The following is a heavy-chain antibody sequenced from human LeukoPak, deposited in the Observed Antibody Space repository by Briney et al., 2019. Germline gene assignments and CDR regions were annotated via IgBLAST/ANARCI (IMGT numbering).Heavy chain of an antibody. Sequence: SETLSLTCTVSGYSISSGYYWGWIRQPPGKGLEWIGSIYHSGSTYYNPSLKSRVTISVDTSKNQFSLKLSSVTAADTAVYYCARALGSDYGSGSRYYYYYMDVWGKGTTVTISS. CDR1: GYSISSGYY. CDR3: ARALGSDYGSGSRYYYYYMDV. J-gene: IGHJ6*03. D-gene: IGHD3-10*01. CDR2: IYHSGST. V-gene: IGHV4-38-2*02.